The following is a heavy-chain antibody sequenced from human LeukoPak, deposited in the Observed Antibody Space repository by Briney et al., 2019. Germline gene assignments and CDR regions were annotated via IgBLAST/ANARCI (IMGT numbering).Heavy chain of an antibody. CDR3: ARREGSGYYSDFDY. Sequence: GGTPRLSCAASGFTFSSYGMSWVRQAPGKGLEWVSAISGSGGSTYYADSVKGRFTISRDNSKNTLYLQMNSLRAEDTAVYYCARREGSGYYSDFDYWGQGTLVTVSS. CDR1: GFTFSSYG. V-gene: IGHV3-23*01. J-gene: IGHJ4*02. CDR2: ISGSGGST. D-gene: IGHD3-22*01.